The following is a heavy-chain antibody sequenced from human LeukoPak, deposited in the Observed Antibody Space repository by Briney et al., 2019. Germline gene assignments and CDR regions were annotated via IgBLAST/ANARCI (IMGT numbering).Heavy chain of an antibody. Sequence: ASVKVSCKASGYTFTTYGISWVRQAPGQGLGWMGIINPSGGSTSYAQKFQGRVTMTRDMSTSTVYMELSSLRSEDTAVYYCARDTGDTALGYFDYWGQETLVTVSS. V-gene: IGHV1-46*01. CDR2: INPSGGST. D-gene: IGHD5-18*01. CDR1: GYTFTTYG. J-gene: IGHJ4*02. CDR3: ARDTGDTALGYFDY.